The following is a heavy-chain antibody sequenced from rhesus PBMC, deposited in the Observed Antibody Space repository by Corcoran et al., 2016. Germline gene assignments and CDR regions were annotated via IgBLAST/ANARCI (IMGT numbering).Heavy chain of an antibody. CDR3: ARVRVRNAGPLDF. D-gene: IGHD1-32*01. CDR1: GFSISTSGTG. Sequence: QVTLKESGPALVKPTQTLTLTCTLSGFSISTSGTGVGWIRQPPGKALEWLESFYWNDRQYYRTALKSKRTIAKETAKNHVVRTMTNMDTVDTATYDCARVRVRNAGPLDFWGQGVLVTVSS. J-gene: IGHJ4*01. CDR2: FYWNDRQ. V-gene: IGHV2-95*01.